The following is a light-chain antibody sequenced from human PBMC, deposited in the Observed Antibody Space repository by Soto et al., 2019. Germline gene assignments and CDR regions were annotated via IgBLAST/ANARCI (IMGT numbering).Light chain of an antibody. V-gene: IGLV2-14*01. CDR1: SSDVGAYNY. Sequence: QSALTQPASVSGSPGQSITISCTGTSSDVGAYNYVSWYQQHPGKAPKVMIYEVSNRPSGVSNRFSGSKSGNTASLTISGLQAEDDADYYCSSYTRSSTVIFGGGTQLTVL. CDR3: SSYTRSSTVI. CDR2: EVS. J-gene: IGLJ2*01.